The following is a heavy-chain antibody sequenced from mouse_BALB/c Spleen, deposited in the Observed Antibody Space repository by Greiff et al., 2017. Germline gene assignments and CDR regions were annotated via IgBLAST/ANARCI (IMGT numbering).Heavy chain of an antibody. CDR1: GDSITSGY. CDR2: ISYSGST. D-gene: IGHD2-4*01. Sequence: EVHLVESGPSLVKPSQTLSLTCSVTGDSITSGYWNWIRKFPGNKLEYMGYISYSGSTYYNPSLKSRISITRDTSKNQYYLQLNSVTTEDTATYYCARYASYYDYDYWYFDVWGAGTTVTVSS. J-gene: IGHJ1*01. CDR3: ARYASYYDYDYWYFDV. V-gene: IGHV3-8*02.